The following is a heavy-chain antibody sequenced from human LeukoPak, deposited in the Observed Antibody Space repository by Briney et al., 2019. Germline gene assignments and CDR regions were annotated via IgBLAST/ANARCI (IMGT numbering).Heavy chain of an antibody. D-gene: IGHD6-19*01. CDR2: ISGSGGST. J-gene: IGHJ4*02. Sequence: GGSLRLSCAASGFTFSSYAMSWLRQAPGKGLEWVSAISGSGGSTYYADSVKGRFTISRDNSKNTLYLQMNSLRAEDTAVYYCAKDRLLASSGAAGNPFYYFDYWGQGTLVTVSS. CDR3: AKDRLLASSGAAGNPFYYFDY. V-gene: IGHV3-23*01. CDR1: GFTFSSYA.